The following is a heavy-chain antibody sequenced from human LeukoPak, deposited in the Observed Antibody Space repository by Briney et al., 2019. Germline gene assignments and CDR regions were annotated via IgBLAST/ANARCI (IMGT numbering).Heavy chain of an antibody. D-gene: IGHD2-15*01. CDR3: ARHHQLILYKPSKYYYYYYMDV. CDR1: GFTFNNYA. J-gene: IGHJ6*03. CDR2: IKQDGSEK. V-gene: IGHV3-7*01. Sequence: GGSLRLSCAASGFTFNNYAMSWVRQAPGKGLEWVANIKQDGSEKYYVDSVKGRFTISRDNAKNSLYLQMNSLRAEDTAVYYCARHHQLILYKPSKYYYYYYMDVWGKGTTVTISS.